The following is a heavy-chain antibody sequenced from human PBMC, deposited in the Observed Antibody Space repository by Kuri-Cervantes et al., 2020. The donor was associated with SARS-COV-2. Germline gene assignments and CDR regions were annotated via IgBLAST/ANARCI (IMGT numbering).Heavy chain of an antibody. Sequence: GGSLRLSCAASGFTFSSYSMNWVRQAPGKGLEWVSSISSSSSYIYYADSVKGRFAISRDNAKSSLYLQMNSLRAEDTAVYYCARYYDFWSGYTFDYWGQGTLVTVSS. CDR3: ARYYDFWSGYTFDY. D-gene: IGHD3-3*01. J-gene: IGHJ4*02. V-gene: IGHV3-21*01. CDR2: ISSSSSYI. CDR1: GFTFSSYS.